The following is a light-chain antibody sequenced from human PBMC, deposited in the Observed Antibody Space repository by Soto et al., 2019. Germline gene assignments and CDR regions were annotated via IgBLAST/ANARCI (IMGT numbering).Light chain of an antibody. J-gene: IGLJ2*01. CDR2: DVT. CDR1: SSDVGGYNY. CDR3: SSYRSSSTFVV. Sequence: ALTQPASVSGSPGQSITISCTGTSSDVGGYNYVSWYQQHPGKAPKLMIYDVTNRPSGVSNRFSGSKSGNTASLTISGLQAEDEADYYCSSYRSSSTFVVFGGGTKLTVL. V-gene: IGLV2-14*01.